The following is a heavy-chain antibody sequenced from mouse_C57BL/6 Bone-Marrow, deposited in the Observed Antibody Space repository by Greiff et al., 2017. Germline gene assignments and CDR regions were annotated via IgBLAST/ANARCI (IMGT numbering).Heavy chain of an antibody. Sequence: VQLQQPGAELVKPGASVKMSCKASGYTFTSYWITWVKQRPGQGLEWIGDIYPGSGSTNYNEKFKSKATLTVDTASSTAYMQLSSLTSEDSAVYYCARCFYWYFDVWGTGTTVTVSS. CDR2: IYPGSGST. J-gene: IGHJ1*03. CDR3: ARCFYWYFDV. CDR1: GYTFTSYW. V-gene: IGHV1-55*01.